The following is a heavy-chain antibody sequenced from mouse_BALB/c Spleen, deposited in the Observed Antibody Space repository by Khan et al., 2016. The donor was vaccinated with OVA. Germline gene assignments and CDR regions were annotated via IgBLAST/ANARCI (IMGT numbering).Heavy chain of an antibody. CDR2: IDPANGDI. CDR3: ATLYGTPFVY. Sequence: VQLQQSGAELVKPGASVKLSCTASGFNIKDTYIHWVTQRPEQGPAWIGRIDPANGDIKSDPKFQGKATLAADTSSNTAYLQLSILTYEDTAVYYCATLYGTPFVYWGQGTLVTVSA. V-gene: IGHV14-3*02. J-gene: IGHJ3*01. D-gene: IGHD2-1*01. CDR1: GFNIKDTY.